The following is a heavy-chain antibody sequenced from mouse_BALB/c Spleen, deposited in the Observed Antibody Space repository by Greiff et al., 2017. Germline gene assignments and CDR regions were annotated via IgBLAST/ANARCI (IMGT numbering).Heavy chain of an antibody. V-gene: IGHV2-2*02. D-gene: IGHD2-1*01. Sequence: VKVEESGPGLVQPSQSLSITCTVSGFSLTSYGVHWVRQSPGKGLEWLGVIWSGGSTDYNAAFISRLSISKDNSKSQVFFKMNSLQANDTAIYYCARNSFPGNYVGAMDYWGQGTSVTVSS. CDR3: ARNSFPGNYVGAMDY. J-gene: IGHJ4*01. CDR1: GFSLTSYG. CDR2: IWSGGST.